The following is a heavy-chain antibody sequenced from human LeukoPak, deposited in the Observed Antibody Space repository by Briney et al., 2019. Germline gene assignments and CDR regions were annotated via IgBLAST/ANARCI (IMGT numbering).Heavy chain of an antibody. CDR2: ISAYNGDT. CDR3: ARDFSNTSGFKVVVDF. V-gene: IGHV1-18*01. CDR1: GYTFTNYG. Sequence: ASVTVSCKASGYTFTNYGITWVRQAPGQGLDLMGWISAYNGDTKYAQKVQGRLTMTTDASTSTAYMELRSLTSDNTAVYYCARDFSNTSGFKVVVDFWGQGTLVTVSS. D-gene: IGHD1-26*01. J-gene: IGHJ4*02.